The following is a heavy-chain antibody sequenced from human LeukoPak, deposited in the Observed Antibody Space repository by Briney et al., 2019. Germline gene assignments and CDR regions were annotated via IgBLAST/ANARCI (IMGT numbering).Heavy chain of an antibody. CDR2: INPNSGGT. CDR1: GYTFTGYY. J-gene: IGHJ4*02. D-gene: IGHD6-13*01. Sequence: AASVKVSCKASGYTFTGYYMHWVRQAPGQGLEWMGWINPNSGGTNYAQKFQGRVTMTRDTSISTAYMELSRLRSDDTAVYYCARGGAGYSSSWYYFDYWGQGTLVTVSS. V-gene: IGHV1-2*02. CDR3: ARGGAGYSSSWYYFDY.